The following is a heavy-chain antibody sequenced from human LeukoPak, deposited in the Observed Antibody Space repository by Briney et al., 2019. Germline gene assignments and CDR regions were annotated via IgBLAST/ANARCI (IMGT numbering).Heavy chain of an antibody. CDR1: GGSVSSGSYY. D-gene: IGHD1/OR15-1a*01. Sequence: PSETLSLTCTVSGGSVSSGSYYWSWIRQPPGKGLEWIGYIYYSGSTNYNPSLKSRVTISVDTSKNQFSLKLSSVTAADTAVYYCARGARKQQNWFDHWGQGTLVTVSS. CDR3: ARGARKQQNWFDH. V-gene: IGHV4-61*01. J-gene: IGHJ5*02. CDR2: IYYSGST.